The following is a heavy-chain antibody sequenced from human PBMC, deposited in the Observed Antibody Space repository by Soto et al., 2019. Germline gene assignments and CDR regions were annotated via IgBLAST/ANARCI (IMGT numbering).Heavy chain of an antibody. Sequence: SQTLSLPCAISGDSVSSNSAAWNWIRQSPSRGLEWLGRTYYRSKWYNDYAVSVKGRITINPDTSKNQFSLQLNSVTPEDTAVYYCARDQSKTYGSGSPNWFDPWAREPWSPSPQ. J-gene: IGHJ5*02. CDR3: ARDQSKTYGSGSPNWFDP. V-gene: IGHV6-1*01. D-gene: IGHD3-10*01. CDR1: GDSVSSNSAA. CDR2: TYYRSKWYN.